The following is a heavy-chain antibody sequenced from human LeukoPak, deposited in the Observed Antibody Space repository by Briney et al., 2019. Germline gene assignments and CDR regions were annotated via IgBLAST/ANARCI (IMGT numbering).Heavy chain of an antibody. J-gene: IGHJ3*02. CDR3: ARDLCAAAGI. CDR1: GYSISSGYY. Sequence: TSETLSLTCAASGYSISSGYYWGWIRPPPGKGLEWIGSIYHSGSTYYNPSLKSRVTISVDTSKNQFSLKLSSVTAADTAVYYCARDLCAAAGIWGQGTMVTVSS. V-gene: IGHV4-38-2*02. D-gene: IGHD6-13*01. CDR2: IYHSGST.